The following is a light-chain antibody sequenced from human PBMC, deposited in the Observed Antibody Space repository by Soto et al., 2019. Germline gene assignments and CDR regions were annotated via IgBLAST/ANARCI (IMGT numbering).Light chain of an antibody. Sequence: DIVMAQPPDSLAVSLGERATINCKSSQSVVYSSNNKNYLAWYQQKPGQPPKLLIYWASTRESGVPDRFSGSGSGTDFTLTISSLQAEDVAVYYCQQYYSTPRTFGQGTTVDIK. CDR3: QQYYSTPRT. CDR2: WAS. J-gene: IGKJ1*01. CDR1: QSVVYSSNNKNY. V-gene: IGKV4-1*01.